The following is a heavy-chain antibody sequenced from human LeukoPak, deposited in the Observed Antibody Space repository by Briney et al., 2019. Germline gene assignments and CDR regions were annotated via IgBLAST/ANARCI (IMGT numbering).Heavy chain of an antibody. CDR3: ARARLIQLWSYYYYMDV. CDR1: GGSISSSSYY. V-gene: IGHV4-39*07. D-gene: IGHD5-18*01. J-gene: IGHJ6*03. Sequence: SETLSLTCTVSGGSISSSSYYWGWIRQPPGKGLEWIGSIYYSGSTYYNPSLKSRVTISVDTSKNQFSLKLSSVTAADTAVYYCARARLIQLWSYYYYMDVWGKGTTVTVSS. CDR2: IYYSGST.